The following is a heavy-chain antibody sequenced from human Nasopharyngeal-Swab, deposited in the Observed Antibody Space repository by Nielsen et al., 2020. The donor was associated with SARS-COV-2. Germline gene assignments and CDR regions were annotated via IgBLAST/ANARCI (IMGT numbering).Heavy chain of an antibody. CDR2: IKHDGSET. D-gene: IGHD6-13*01. Sequence: GESLKISCAASGFTFSSYWMNWVRQAPGKGLEWVAHIKHDGSETYYVGSVEGRFTISRDDTKKSLFLQMHSLRPEDTAVYYCARDGQQQPGHWYYYMDVWGKGTTVTVSS. J-gene: IGHJ6*03. CDR1: GFTFSSYW. V-gene: IGHV3-7*01. CDR3: ARDGQQQPGHWYYYMDV.